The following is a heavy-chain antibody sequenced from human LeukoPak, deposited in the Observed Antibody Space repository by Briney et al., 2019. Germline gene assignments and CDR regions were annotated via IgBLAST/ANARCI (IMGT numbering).Heavy chain of an antibody. D-gene: IGHD3-9*01. CDR1: GFTFSSYA. Sequence: GGSLRLSCAASGFTFSSYAMHWVRQAPGKGLEWVAVISYDGSNKYYADSVKGRFTISRDNSKNTLYLQMNSLRAEDTAAYYCAKDPPPQLRYFDWLYSYFDYWGQGTLVTVSS. CDR2: ISYDGSNK. CDR3: AKDPPPQLRYFDWLYSYFDY. J-gene: IGHJ4*02. V-gene: IGHV3-30*04.